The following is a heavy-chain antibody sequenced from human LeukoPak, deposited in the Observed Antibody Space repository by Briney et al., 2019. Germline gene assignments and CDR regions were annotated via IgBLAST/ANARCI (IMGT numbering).Heavy chain of an antibody. D-gene: IGHD3-3*01. CDR1: GGSISGYY. CDR3: SRHVRIFGIVSYFDY. V-gene: IGHV4-59*08. J-gene: IGHJ4*02. Sequence: PSETLSLTCTVSGGSISGYYWSWIRQPPGKGLEWIEYINYSGSTKYNPSLKSRVTISVDTSKKNQLSLKFSSLAAADTAVYYCSRHVRIFGIVSYFDYWGQGTLVTVSP. CDR2: INYSGST.